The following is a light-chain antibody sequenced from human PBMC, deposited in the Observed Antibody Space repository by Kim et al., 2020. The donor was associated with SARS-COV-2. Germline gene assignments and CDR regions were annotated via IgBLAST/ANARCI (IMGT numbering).Light chain of an antibody. J-gene: IGLJ1*01. CDR1: VLRVLY. V-gene: IGLV3-1*01. CDR3: HTLFSISSV. Sequence: SYELTQPPSVSVSPGQTASITCSGAVLRVLYCCWYHQKPGQSPLLVLYLAYRLPSWLPVPFSGSCSLITATLTISGTQAFFSAVYYCHTLFSISSVF. CDR2: LAY.